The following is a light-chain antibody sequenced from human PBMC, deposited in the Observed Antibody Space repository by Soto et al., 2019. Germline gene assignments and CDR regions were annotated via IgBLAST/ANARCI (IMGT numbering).Light chain of an antibody. CDR2: DVS. CDR1: QSVSSF. CDR3: QQRTDWPPVYT. J-gene: IGKJ2*01. V-gene: IGKV3-11*01. Sequence: EIVLTQSPVTLSLSPGDRATLSCRPSQSVSSFLAWYQQKPGQPPRLLIYDVSNRAAGIPARFSGSGSGTDFPLTFIILEPEDFAVYYCQQRTDWPPVYTFGQGNKLEIK.